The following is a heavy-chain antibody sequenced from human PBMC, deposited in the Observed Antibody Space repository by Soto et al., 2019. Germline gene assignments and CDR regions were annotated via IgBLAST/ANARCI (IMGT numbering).Heavy chain of an antibody. V-gene: IGHV3-11*01. CDR1: GFSFSDNY. D-gene: IGHD5-18*01. CDR2: ISNGGRRT. CDR3: ARALTAMITADYFDY. J-gene: IGHJ4*02. Sequence: GGSLRLSCAASGFSFSDNYMSWSRQAPGKGLEWVSCISNGGRRTYYAESVKGRFTISRDNVKNSLYLQMNSLRAEDTAVYFCARALTAMITADYFDYWGQGTLVTVSS.